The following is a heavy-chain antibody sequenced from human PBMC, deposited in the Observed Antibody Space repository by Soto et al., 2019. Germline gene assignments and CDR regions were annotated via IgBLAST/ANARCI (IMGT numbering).Heavy chain of an antibody. CDR2: IYYTGST. Sequence: SETLSLTCTVSGGSVSSYWWSWIRQPPGKGLEWIGYIYYTGSTNYNPSLKGRVTISLDTSKSQFSLKLSSVTAADTAVYYCARGPGASGSYHYYFDYWGQGTLVTVS. D-gene: IGHD3-10*01. CDR3: ARGPGASGSYHYYFDY. V-gene: IGHV4-59*02. J-gene: IGHJ4*02. CDR1: GGSVSSYW.